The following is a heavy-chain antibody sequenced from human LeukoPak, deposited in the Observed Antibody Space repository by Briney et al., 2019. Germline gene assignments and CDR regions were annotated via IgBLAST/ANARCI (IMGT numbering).Heavy chain of an antibody. CDR3: ARLGIAVASPQDRFYGMDV. D-gene: IGHD6-19*01. Sequence: SETLSLTCAVYGGSFSGYYWSWIRQPPGKGLEWIGEINHSGSTNYNPSLKSRVTISVDTSKNQFSLKLSSVTAADTAVYYCARLGIAVASPQDRFYGMDVWGQGTTVTVSS. CDR2: INHSGST. J-gene: IGHJ6*02. CDR1: GGSFSGYY. V-gene: IGHV4-34*01.